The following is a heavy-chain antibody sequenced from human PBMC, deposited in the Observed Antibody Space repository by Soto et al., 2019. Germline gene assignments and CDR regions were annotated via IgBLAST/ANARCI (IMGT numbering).Heavy chain of an antibody. CDR1: GFTFSSYS. V-gene: IGHV3-48*01. Sequence: GGSLRLSCAASGFTFSSYSMTWVRQAPGKGLEWVSYISSSSSTIYYAESLKGRFTISRDNAKNSLYLQMNSLRAEDPAVYYCAREADILNWFDPWGQGTLVTVSS. CDR3: AREADILNWFDP. D-gene: IGHD3-9*01. CDR2: ISSSSSTI. J-gene: IGHJ5*02.